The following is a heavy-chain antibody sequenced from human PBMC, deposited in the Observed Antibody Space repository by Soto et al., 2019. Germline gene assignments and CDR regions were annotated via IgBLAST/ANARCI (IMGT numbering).Heavy chain of an antibody. Sequence: EVQLLESGGGLVQPGGSLRLSCAASGFTFSSYAMSWVRQAPGKGLEWVSAISGSGGSTYYADSVKGRFTISRDNSKNTLYMQMNSLRAEDTAVYYCAKARGIVVVPATWGYWGQGTLVTVSS. CDR1: GFTFSSYA. V-gene: IGHV3-23*01. CDR3: AKARGIVVVPATWGY. J-gene: IGHJ1*01. D-gene: IGHD2-2*01. CDR2: ISGSGGST.